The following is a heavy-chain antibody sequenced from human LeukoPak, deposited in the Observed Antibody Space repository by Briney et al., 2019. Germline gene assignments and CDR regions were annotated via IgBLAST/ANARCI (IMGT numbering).Heavy chain of an antibody. J-gene: IGHJ4*02. CDR1: GGSINTSPYY. D-gene: IGHD2-8*02. CDR2: ISYSGTA. CDR3: VRVRTGSISDH. Sequence: KTSETLSLTCTVSGGSINTSPYYWGWVRQPPEKGLEWLGSISYSGTAYYNPSLRSRVTVSRDTSKNQFSLNLNSVTAADTAVYYCVRVRTGSISDHWGQGILVIVSS. V-gene: IGHV4-39*07.